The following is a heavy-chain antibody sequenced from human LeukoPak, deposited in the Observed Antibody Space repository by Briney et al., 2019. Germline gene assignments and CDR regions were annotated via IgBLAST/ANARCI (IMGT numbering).Heavy chain of an antibody. Sequence: GGSPRLSCAASGFTVSSTYMKWVRQAPGKGLEWVSVIYSGGSTNYADSVKGRFTISRDNSKSTLYLQMNSLRAEDTAVYYCIYGYTLDFWGQGTLVTVSS. CDR3: IYGYTLDF. J-gene: IGHJ4*02. CDR1: GFTVSSTY. CDR2: IYSGGST. D-gene: IGHD5-18*01. V-gene: IGHV3-53*01.